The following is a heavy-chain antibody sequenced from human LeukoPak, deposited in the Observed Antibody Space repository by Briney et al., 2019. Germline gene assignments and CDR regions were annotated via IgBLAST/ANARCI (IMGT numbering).Heavy chain of an antibody. Sequence: GGSLRLSCAASGFTFSSYAMHWVRQAPGKGLEWVAVISYDGSNKYYADSVKGRFTISRDNAKNSLYLQMNSLRAEDTAVYYCATGDYGAFDIWGQGTMVTVSS. CDR3: ATGDYGAFDI. CDR2: ISYDGSNK. V-gene: IGHV3-30*04. CDR1: GFTFSSYA. D-gene: IGHD4-17*01. J-gene: IGHJ3*02.